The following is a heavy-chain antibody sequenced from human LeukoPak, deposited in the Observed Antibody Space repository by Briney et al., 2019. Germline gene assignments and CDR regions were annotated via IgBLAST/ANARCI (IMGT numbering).Heavy chain of an antibody. CDR1: GFTVSDNY. J-gene: IGHJ4*02. CDR2: IYSGGST. D-gene: IGHD3-22*01. Sequence: GGSLRLSCAASGFTVSDNYMSWVRQAPRKGLEWVSVIYSGGSTYYADSVKGRFTISRDTSKNMSYLQMNGLTAEDTAVYFCARMVYYYDSSGYNYYFHHWGQGIVVTVSS. CDR3: ARMVYYYDSSGYNYYFHH. V-gene: IGHV3-66*01.